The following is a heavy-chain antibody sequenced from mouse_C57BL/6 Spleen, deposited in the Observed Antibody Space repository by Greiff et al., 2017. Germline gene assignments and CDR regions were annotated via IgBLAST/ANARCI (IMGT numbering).Heavy chain of an antibody. CDR2: INPSNGGT. Sequence: VQLQQPGTELVKPGASVKLSCKASGYTFTSYWMPWVKQRPGQGLEWIGNINPSNGGTNYNEKFKSKATLTVDKSSSTAYMQRSSLTSEDSAVYYCARSRNYYYPWFAYWGQGTLVTVSA. D-gene: IGHD2-4*01. CDR3: ARSRNYYYPWFAY. CDR1: GYTFTSYW. J-gene: IGHJ3*01. V-gene: IGHV1-53*01.